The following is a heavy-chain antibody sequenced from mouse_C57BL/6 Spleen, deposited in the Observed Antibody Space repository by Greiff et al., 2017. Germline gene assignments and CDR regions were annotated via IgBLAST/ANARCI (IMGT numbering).Heavy chain of an antibody. CDR3: AKIYGSSHWYFDV. CDR2: IWSGGST. V-gene: IGHV2-4*01. D-gene: IGHD1-1*01. J-gene: IGHJ1*03. Sequence: VQVVESGPGLVQPSQSLSITCTVSGFSLTSYGVHWVRQPPGKGLEWLGVIWSGGSTDYNAAFISRLSISKDNSKSQVFFKMNSLQADDTAIYYCAKIYGSSHWYFDVWGTGTTVTVSS. CDR1: GFSLTSYG.